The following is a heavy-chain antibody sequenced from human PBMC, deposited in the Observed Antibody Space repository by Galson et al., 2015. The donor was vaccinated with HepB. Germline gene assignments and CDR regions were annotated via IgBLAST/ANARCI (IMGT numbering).Heavy chain of an antibody. V-gene: IGHV2-5*02. D-gene: IGHD3-3*01. J-gene: IGHJ4*02. CDR3: AHTLPDFWNGYYDY. CDR2: IYWDDDT. Sequence: PALVKPTQTLTLTCTFSGFSLSTSGVGVGWIRQPPGKALEWLALIYWDDDTRYSPSLTSTPTITKDTSKNQVVLTMTNMDPADTATYCCAHTLPDFWNGYYDYWGQGTLVTVSS. CDR1: GFSLSTSGVG.